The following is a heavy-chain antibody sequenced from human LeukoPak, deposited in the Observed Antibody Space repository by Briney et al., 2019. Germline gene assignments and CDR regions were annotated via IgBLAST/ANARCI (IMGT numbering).Heavy chain of an antibody. CDR2: ISGYNGHT. Sequence: GASVKVSCKASGYTFTSYGISWVRQAPGQGLEWMGWISGYNGHTKYAQKFQGRATMTTDTSTGTAYMELRSLRSDDTAVYYCARVDYLQLLDNYYYYMDVWGKGTTVTISS. V-gene: IGHV1-18*01. J-gene: IGHJ6*03. D-gene: IGHD5-18*01. CDR3: ARVDYLQLLDNYYYYMDV. CDR1: GYTFTSYG.